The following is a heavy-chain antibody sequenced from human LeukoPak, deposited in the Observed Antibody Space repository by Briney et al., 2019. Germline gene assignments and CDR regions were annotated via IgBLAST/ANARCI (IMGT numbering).Heavy chain of an antibody. J-gene: IGHJ6*02. Sequence: SETLSLTCTVSGGSISGSSYYWSWIRQPPGKGLEWIGYIYYSGSTYYNPSLKSRVTISVDTSKNQFSLKLSSVTAADTAVYYCARDGLEYYGSGTKYYYYGMDVWGQGTTVTVSS. V-gene: IGHV4-30-4*01. CDR3: ARDGLEYYGSGTKYYYYGMDV. CDR1: GGSISGSSYY. CDR2: IYYSGST. D-gene: IGHD3-10*01.